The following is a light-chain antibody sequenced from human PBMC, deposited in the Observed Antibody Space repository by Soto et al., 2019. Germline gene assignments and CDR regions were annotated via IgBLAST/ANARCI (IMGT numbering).Light chain of an antibody. Sequence: NVLTQSPATLPVSPGETVTLSCRASQRVSANYLACYQVKPGQTPRLLIYDSSTRATGTPDRFSGSGSGTDFSLTIRRLEPGDFGLSYCQQYSDSGQVTFGGGTKLEIK. CDR2: DSS. CDR1: QRVSANY. J-gene: IGKJ4*01. CDR3: QQYSDSGQVT. V-gene: IGKV3D-20*02.